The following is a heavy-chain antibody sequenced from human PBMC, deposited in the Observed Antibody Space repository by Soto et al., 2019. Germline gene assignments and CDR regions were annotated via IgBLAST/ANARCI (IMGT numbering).Heavy chain of an antibody. CDR3: ARNRTGALFDY. CDR1: GSTISSAYY. Sequence: SETLSLTCAVFGSTISSAYYWGWIRQSPGKGLEWIGSIHQSGSIYHSGSTHYNPSLKSRVTISVDTSKSQFSLRLASVTAADTAVYYCARNRTGALFDYWGQGALVTVSS. V-gene: IGHV4-38-2*01. CDR2: IYHSGST. J-gene: IGHJ4*02. D-gene: IGHD1-1*01.